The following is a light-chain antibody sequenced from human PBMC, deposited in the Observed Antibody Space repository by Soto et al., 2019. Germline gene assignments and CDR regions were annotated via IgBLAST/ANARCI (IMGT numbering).Light chain of an antibody. CDR3: QQYNNWPFT. Sequence: EIVMTQSPATLSVSPGERATLSCRASQSVSSNLAWYQQKPGQVPRLLIYGASTRATGIPARFSGSGSGTEFTLIISSLRSEDFAVYYCQQYNNWPFTFGPGTKVDIK. J-gene: IGKJ3*01. CDR1: QSVSSN. V-gene: IGKV3D-15*01. CDR2: GAS.